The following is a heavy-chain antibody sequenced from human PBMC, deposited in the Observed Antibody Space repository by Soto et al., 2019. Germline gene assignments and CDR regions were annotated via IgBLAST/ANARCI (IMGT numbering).Heavy chain of an antibody. CDR3: ARVPRRITMFRVVIEGPLIDGIDV. J-gene: IGHJ6*02. CDR2: INHRGST. Sequence: SETLSLTCAVYGGSFSGYYWSWIRQPPGKGLEWVGEINHRGSTNYNPSRKSRVTISVDTSKNQFSLKLSPGTAADTAVYYCARVPRRITMFRVVIEGPLIDGIDVWGQRTTVTVSS. V-gene: IGHV4-34*01. D-gene: IGHD3-3*01. CDR1: GGSFSGYY.